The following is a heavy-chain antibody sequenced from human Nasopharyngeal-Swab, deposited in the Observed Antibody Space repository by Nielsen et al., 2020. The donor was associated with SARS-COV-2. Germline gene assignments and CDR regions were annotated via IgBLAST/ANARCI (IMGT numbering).Heavy chain of an antibody. J-gene: IGHJ4*02. CDR2: ISWNSGSI. D-gene: IGHD2-2*01. CDR1: GFTFDDYA. CDR3: ARYCSTTSCPRGFDY. V-gene: IGHV3-9*01. Sequence: SLKISCAASGFTFDDYAMHWVRQAPGKGLEWASGISWNSGSIGYADSVKGRFTISRDNAKNSLSLQMNSLRAEDTAVYYCARYCSTTSCPRGFDYWGQGTLVTVSS.